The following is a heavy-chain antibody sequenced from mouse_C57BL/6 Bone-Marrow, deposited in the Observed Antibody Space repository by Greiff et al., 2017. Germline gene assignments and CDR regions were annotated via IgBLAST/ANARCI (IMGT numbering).Heavy chain of an antibody. V-gene: IGHV1-54*01. CDR3: ARSGYGNFLYYFDY. CDR1: GYAFTNYL. J-gene: IGHJ2*01. D-gene: IGHD2-1*01. CDR2: INPGSGGT. Sequence: LVESGAELVRPGTSVKVSCKASGYAFTNYLIEWVKQRPGQGLEWIGVINPGSGGTNYNEKFKGKATLTADKSSSTAYMQLSSLTSEDSAVYFCARSGYGNFLYYFDYWGQGTTLTVSS.